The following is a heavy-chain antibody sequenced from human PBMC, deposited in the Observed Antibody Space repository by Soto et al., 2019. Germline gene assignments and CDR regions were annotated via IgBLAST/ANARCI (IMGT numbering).Heavy chain of an antibody. CDR1: GGSISSYY. Sequence: SETLSLTCTVSGGSISSYYWSWIRQPPGKGLEWIGYIYYSGSTNYNPSLKSRVTISVDTSKNQFSLKLSSVTAADTAVYYCAGLPSPYYYDSSGHRGADYWGQGTLVTVSS. V-gene: IGHV4-59*08. CDR3: AGLPSPYYYDSSGHRGADY. CDR2: IYYSGST. J-gene: IGHJ4*02. D-gene: IGHD3-22*01.